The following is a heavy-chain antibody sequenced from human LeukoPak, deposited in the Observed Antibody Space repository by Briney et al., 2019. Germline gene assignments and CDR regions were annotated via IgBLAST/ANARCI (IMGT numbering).Heavy chain of an antibody. CDR3: AADNDLLDAFDI. Sequence: SVQVSFKSCVLTFTNYVMKWVRPARGQRVDWIGWIVVGCGNTNYAQKFQERVTITRDMSTSTVYMVLSNLRSEYTAVYYCAADNDLLDAFDIWGQGTMVTVSS. V-gene: IGHV1-58*02. CDR1: VLTFTNYV. D-gene: IGHD1-1*01. J-gene: IGHJ3*02. CDR2: IVVGCGNT.